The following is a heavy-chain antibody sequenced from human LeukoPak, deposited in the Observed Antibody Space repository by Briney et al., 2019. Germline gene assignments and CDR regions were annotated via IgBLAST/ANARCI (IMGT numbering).Heavy chain of an antibody. D-gene: IGHD3-22*01. CDR3: ARVRYYYDSSGYYR. Sequence: ASVKVSCKASGYTFTGYYVHWVRQAPGQGLEWMGWMNPNSGNTGYAQKFQGRVTMTRNTSISTAYMELSSLRSEDTAVYYCARVRYYYDSSGYYRWGQGTLVTVSS. J-gene: IGHJ5*02. CDR2: MNPNSGNT. V-gene: IGHV1-8*02. CDR1: GYTFTGYY.